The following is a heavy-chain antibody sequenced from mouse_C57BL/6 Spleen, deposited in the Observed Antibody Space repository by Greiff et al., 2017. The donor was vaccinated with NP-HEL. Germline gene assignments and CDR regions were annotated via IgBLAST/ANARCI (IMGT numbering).Heavy chain of an antibody. Sequence: VQLQQPGAELVKPGASVKLSCKASGYTFTSYWMQWVKQRPGQGLEWIGEIDPSDSYTNYNQKFKGKATLTVDTSSSTAYMQLSSLTSEDSAVYDCARGGLTGLGYWGQGTTLTVSS. J-gene: IGHJ2*01. D-gene: IGHD4-1*01. CDR1: GYTFTSYW. CDR3: ARGGLTGLGY. CDR2: IDPSDSYT. V-gene: IGHV1-50*01.